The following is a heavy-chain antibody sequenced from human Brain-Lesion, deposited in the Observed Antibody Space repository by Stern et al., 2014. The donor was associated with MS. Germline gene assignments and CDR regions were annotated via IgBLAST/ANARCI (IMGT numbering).Heavy chain of an antibody. CDR3: ARESTGDAFDI. CDR1: GGTFSSYT. CDR2: IISLLDIA. Sequence: HVQLVQSGAEVKKPGSSVKVSCKTSGGTFSSYTITWVRPAPGQGLERMGRIISLLDIADYAKKFQGRITITADKSTSTAYMELSSLRSEDTAVYYCARESTGDAFDIWGQGTRGTGSS. J-gene: IGHJ3*02. V-gene: IGHV1-69*09. D-gene: IGHD3-10*01.